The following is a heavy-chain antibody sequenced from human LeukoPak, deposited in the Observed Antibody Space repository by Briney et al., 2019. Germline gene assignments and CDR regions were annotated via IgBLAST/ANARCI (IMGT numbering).Heavy chain of an antibody. CDR3: ARRSDDYDSSAYYH. D-gene: IGHD3-22*01. CDR1: GYTFISYS. Sequence: GASVKVSCKASGYTFISYSMNWVRQAPGQGLEWMGWVNPNSGNTGYAQKFQGRVTMTMDPSISTAYMELSSLRSEDTAVYYCARRSDDYDSSAYYHWGQGTLVTVSS. J-gene: IGHJ4*02. V-gene: IGHV1-8*01. CDR2: VNPNSGNT.